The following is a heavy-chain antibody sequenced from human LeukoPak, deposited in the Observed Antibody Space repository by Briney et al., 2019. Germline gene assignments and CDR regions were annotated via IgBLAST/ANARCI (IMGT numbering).Heavy chain of an antibody. D-gene: IGHD6-13*01. CDR1: GFTFDDYA. V-gene: IGHV3-9*03. J-gene: IGHJ4*02. CDR2: ISWNSGSI. CDR3: AKDISAGIAAAGD. Sequence: GGSLRLSCAASGFTFDDYAMHWVRQAPGKGLEWVSGISWNSGSIGYADSVKGRFAISRDNAKNSLYLQMNSLRAEDMALYYCAKDISAGIAAAGDWGQGTLVTVSS.